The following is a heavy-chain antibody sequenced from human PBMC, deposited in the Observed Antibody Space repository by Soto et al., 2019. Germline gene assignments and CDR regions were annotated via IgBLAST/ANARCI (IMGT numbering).Heavy chain of an antibody. CDR3: AGDYDGSGYYSDY. D-gene: IGHD3-22*01. V-gene: IGHV1-69*13. Sequence: SVKVSCKASGGTFSSYAISWVRQAPGQGLEWMGGIIPIFGTANYAQKFQGRVTITADESTSTAYMELSSLRSEDTAVYYCAGDYDGSGYYSDYWGQGTLVTVSS. CDR1: GGTFSSYA. J-gene: IGHJ4*02. CDR2: IIPIFGTA.